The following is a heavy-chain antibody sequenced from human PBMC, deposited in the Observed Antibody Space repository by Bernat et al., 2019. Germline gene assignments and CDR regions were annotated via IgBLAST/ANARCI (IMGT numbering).Heavy chain of an antibody. CDR1: GYSFTDYN. J-gene: IGHJ4*03. V-gene: IGHV1/OR15-3*01. CDR2: INPNYGTT. D-gene: IGHD2-21*02. CDR3: ARGGYWFTY. Sequence: FQLQQSGPELVKPGASVKISCEASGYSFTDYNMNWVKQSNGKSPEWIGTINPNYGTTNYNQKFKDKATVTLEHSSSTAYMQLNSLTSEDSAVYYCARGGYWFTYWGQGTLVTVS.